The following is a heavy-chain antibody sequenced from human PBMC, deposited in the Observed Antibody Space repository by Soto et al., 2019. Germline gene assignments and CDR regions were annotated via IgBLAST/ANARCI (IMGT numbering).Heavy chain of an antibody. Sequence: SVKVSCKASGGTFSTYAISWVRQAPGQGLEWVGGIIPIFGTANYAQKFQGRVTITADESTSTAYMELSSLRSEDTAVYYCARAAYSYGTAYLSYYYGMDVWGQGTTVTVSS. CDR1: GGTFSTYA. CDR2: IIPIFGTA. J-gene: IGHJ6*02. D-gene: IGHD5-18*01. CDR3: ARAAYSYGTAYLSYYYGMDV. V-gene: IGHV1-69*13.